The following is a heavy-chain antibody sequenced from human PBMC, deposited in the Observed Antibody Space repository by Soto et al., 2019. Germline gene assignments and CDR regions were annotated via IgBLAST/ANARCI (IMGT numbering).Heavy chain of an antibody. D-gene: IGHD2-2*01. CDR1: GFTFSSYA. CDR3: ARGSKDIVVVPASGYYYGMDV. J-gene: IGHJ6*02. V-gene: IGHV3-23*01. CDR2: ISGSGGST. Sequence: EVQLLESGGGLVQPGGSLRLSCAASGFTFSSYAMSWVRQAPGKGLEWVSAISGSGGSTYYADSVKGRFTISRDNAKNSLYLQMNSLRDEDTAVYYCARGSKDIVVVPASGYYYGMDVWGQGTTVTVSS.